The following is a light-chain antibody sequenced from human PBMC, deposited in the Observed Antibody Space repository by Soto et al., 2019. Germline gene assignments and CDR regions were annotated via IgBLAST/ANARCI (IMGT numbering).Light chain of an antibody. CDR3: SSYTSSSTPLFV. Sequence: QPVLTQPASVSGSTGRSITFSCTGNSSDVGGYNYVSWYQQHPGKAPKLMIYDVSNRPSGVSNRFSGSKSGNTASLTISGLQAEDHADYYCSSYTSSSTPLFVFGTGTKVTVL. J-gene: IGLJ1*01. V-gene: IGLV2-14*01. CDR2: DVS. CDR1: SSDVGGYNY.